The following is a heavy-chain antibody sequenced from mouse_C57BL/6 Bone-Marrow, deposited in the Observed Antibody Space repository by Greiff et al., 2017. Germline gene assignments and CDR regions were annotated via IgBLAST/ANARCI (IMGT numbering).Heavy chain of an antibody. Sequence: QVQLQQSGAELARPGASVKLSCKASGYTFTSYGISWVKQRTGQGLEWIGEIYPRSGNTYYNEKFKGKATLTADKSSSTAYMELRSLTSEDSAVYFCARSAYYYGSSYNDMDYWGKGTSVTVSS. CDR2: IYPRSGNT. CDR3: ARSAYYYGSSYNDMDY. CDR1: GYTFTSYG. J-gene: IGHJ4*01. V-gene: IGHV1-81*01. D-gene: IGHD1-1*01.